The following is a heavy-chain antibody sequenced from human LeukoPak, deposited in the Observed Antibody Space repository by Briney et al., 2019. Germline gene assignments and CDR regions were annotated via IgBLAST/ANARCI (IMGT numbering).Heavy chain of an antibody. Sequence: SVKVSCKASGGTFSTFPISWVRQAPGQGLEWIGGIIPIFGPNYAQKFQGRATISADLATATAYMELSSLTSEDTSVYYCATGKDRSGYYYSLDYWGQGTVVAVSS. CDR2: IIPIFGP. J-gene: IGHJ4*02. V-gene: IGHV1-69*13. CDR3: ATGKDRSGYYYSLDY. CDR1: GGTFSTFP. D-gene: IGHD3-22*01.